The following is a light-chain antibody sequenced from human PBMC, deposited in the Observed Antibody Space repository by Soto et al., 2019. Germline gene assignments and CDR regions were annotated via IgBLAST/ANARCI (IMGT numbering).Light chain of an antibody. CDR1: QYVGTR. J-gene: IGKJ1*01. V-gene: IGKV3-11*01. Sequence: EIVLTQSPATLSSSPGETATLSCRASQYVGTRLAWYQHKPGQAPRLRIYYASNRATGIPARFSGSGSGTEFTLTINSLAPEDFAIYYCHQRQSWPRTFGQGTKVDIK. CDR2: YAS. CDR3: HQRQSWPRT.